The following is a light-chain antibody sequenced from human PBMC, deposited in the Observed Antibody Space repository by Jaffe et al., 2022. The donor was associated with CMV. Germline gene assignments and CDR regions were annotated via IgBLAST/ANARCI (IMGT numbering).Light chain of an antibody. J-gene: IGKJ2*01. CDR3: VQGTHWSSRYT. CDR2: KVF. CDR1: QSLLHSDGTTY. Sequence: DVVMTQSPLSLSVTVGQPASISCRSSQSLLHSDGTTYLNWFQQRPGQSPRRLIYKVFNRDSGVPDRFSGSGSGTDFTLKISRVEAEDVGVYYCVQGTHWSSRYTFGQGTKLEIK. V-gene: IGKV2-30*02.